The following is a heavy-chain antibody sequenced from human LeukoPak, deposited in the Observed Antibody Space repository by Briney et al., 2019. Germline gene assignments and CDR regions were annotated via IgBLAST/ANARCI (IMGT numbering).Heavy chain of an antibody. CDR3: ARVEGVYDGY. D-gene: IGHD2-8*01. V-gene: IGHV3-7*02. J-gene: IGHJ4*02. Sequence: PGGSLRLSCAPSGFTFSSYYMGWVRQAPGKGLEWVANIKHDGSEKYYVDSVKGRFTISRDNAKNSLYLQMNSLRAEDTAGYYCARVEGVYDGYWGQGTLVTVSS. CDR1: GFTFSSYY. CDR2: IKHDGSEK.